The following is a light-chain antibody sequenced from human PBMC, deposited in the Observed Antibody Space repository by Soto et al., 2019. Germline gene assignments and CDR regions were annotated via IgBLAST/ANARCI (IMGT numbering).Light chain of an antibody. V-gene: IGKV1-27*01. CDR3: QKFNTAPLT. CDR2: SAS. CDR1: QDISVY. Sequence: DIQMTQSASSLSASVGDRVTITCRASQDISVYLAWYQQKPGKVPKLLIYSASTLQSGVPSPFSGSGSGTDFTITISSLQPEDVATYYCQKFNTAPLTVGQGTRLEIK. J-gene: IGKJ5*01.